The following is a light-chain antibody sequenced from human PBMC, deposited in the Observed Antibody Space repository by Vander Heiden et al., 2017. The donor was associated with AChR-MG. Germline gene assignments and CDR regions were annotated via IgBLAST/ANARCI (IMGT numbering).Light chain of an antibody. Sequence: QSALTQPASVSGSPGQSITISCTGTNSDVGGYDFVSWYQQHPGKAPRLLISFVSRRPSGVSHRFSGSKSANTASLTISGLQAEDEADYYGSSYTSSSTWVFGGGTKLTVL. V-gene: IGLV2-14*03. CDR2: FVS. CDR3: SSYTSSSTWV. CDR1: NSDVGGYDF. J-gene: IGLJ3*02.